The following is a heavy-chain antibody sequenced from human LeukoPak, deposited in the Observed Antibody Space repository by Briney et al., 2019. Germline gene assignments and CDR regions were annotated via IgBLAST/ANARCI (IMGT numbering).Heavy chain of an antibody. CDR2: FDPEDGET. CDR3: ATASWYYGSGSYLYLQH. CDR1: GYTLTELS. J-gene: IGHJ1*01. D-gene: IGHD3-10*01. Sequence: ASVKVSCKVSGYTLTELSMHWVRQAPGKGLEWMGGFDPEDGETIYAQKFQGRVTMTEDTSTDTAYMELSSLRSEDTAVYYCATASWYYGSGSYLYLQHWGQGTLVTVSS. V-gene: IGHV1-24*01.